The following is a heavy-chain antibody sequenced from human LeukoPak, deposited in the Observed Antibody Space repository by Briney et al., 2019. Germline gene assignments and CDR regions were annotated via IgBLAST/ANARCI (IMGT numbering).Heavy chain of an antibody. D-gene: IGHD2-15*01. J-gene: IGHJ4*02. CDR1: GYTFTGYY. V-gene: IGHV1-2*02. CDR2: INPNSGGT. CDR3: AREVLGGPARYFDY. Sequence: ASVKVSCKASGYTFTGYYMHWVRQAPGQGLEWMGWINPNSGGTDYAQKFQGRVTMTRDTSISTAYMELSRLRSDDTAVYYCAREVLGGPARYFDYWGQGTLVTVSS.